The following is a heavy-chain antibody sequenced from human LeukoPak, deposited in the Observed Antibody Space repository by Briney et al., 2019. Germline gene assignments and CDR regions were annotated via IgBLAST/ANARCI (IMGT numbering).Heavy chain of an antibody. J-gene: IGHJ4*02. V-gene: IGHV4-59*01. CDR1: GGSISSYY. D-gene: IGHD5-24*01. Sequence: SETLSLTCTVSGGSISSYYWSWIRQPPGKGLEWIGYIYNSETTSYNPSLKSRVTISLDTSKNQFSLKLSSVTAADTAVYYCARGNGRDGYTLDYWGQGTLVTVSS. CDR3: ARGNGRDGYTLDY. CDR2: IYNSETT.